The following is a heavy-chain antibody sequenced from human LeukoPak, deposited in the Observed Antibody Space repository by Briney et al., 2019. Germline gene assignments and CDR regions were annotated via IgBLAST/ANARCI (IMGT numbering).Heavy chain of an antibody. V-gene: IGHV5-51*01. Sequence: KTGESLKISCKGSGYTFTSSWIGWVRQMPGKGREWMGIIYPGDSDTRYSPSFQGQVTISADKSISTAYLQWSSLKASDTAIYYCARPRDNRYFDWLSFDYWGQGTLVTVSS. CDR1: GYTFTSSW. CDR2: IYPGDSDT. D-gene: IGHD3-9*01. CDR3: ARPRDNRYFDWLSFDY. J-gene: IGHJ4*02.